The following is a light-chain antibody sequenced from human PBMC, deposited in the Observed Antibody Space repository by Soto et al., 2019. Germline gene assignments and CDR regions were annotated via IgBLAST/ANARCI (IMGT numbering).Light chain of an antibody. CDR1: QSISKY. CDR2: DAS. CDR3: QQRSNWRGT. J-gene: IGKJ4*01. V-gene: IGKV3-11*01. Sequence: EIVLTQSPVTLSLSPGERATLSCRASQSISKYLAWYQQKSGQAPRLLIYDASNRDSGIPARFTGSGSGTDFTLTISSLEPEDFAVYYCQQRSNWRGTFGGGTKVEIK.